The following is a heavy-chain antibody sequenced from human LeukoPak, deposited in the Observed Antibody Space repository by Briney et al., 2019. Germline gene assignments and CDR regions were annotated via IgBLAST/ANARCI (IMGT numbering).Heavy chain of an antibody. D-gene: IGHD3-10*01. CDR2: IYTSGST. CDR1: GGSISSGSYY. V-gene: IGHV4-61*02. Sequence: NPSETLSLTCTVSGGSISSGSYYWSWIRQPAGKGLEWIGRIYTSGSTNYNPSLKSRVTISVDTSKNQFSLKLSSVTAADTAVYYCASGPGSLWFGERHYYYYGMDVWGQGTTVTVSS. CDR3: ASGPGSLWFGERHYYYYGMDV. J-gene: IGHJ6*02.